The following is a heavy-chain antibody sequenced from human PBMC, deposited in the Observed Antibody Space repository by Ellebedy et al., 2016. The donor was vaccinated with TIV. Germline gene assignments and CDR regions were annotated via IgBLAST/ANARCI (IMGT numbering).Heavy chain of an antibody. CDR1: GFTFSSYW. CDR2: INQYGSEI. Sequence: GGSLRLXCAASGFTFSSYWMSWVRQAPGKGLEWVANINQYGSEIYYVDSVKGRFTISRDNAKNSLYLQMNSLRAEDTAVYYCARDKIVGATYFGYWGQGTLVTVSS. V-gene: IGHV3-7*01. D-gene: IGHD1-26*01. CDR3: ARDKIVGATYFGY. J-gene: IGHJ4*02.